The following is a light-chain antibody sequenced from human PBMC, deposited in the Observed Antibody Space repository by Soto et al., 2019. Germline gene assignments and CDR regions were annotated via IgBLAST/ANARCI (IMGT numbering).Light chain of an antibody. J-gene: IGKJ1*01. CDR2: GAS. Sequence: EIVLTQSPGTLSLSPGERATLSCRASQSVSSSYLAWYQQKPGQAPRLLIYGASIRATGIPDRFSGSGSGTDFTLIISRLEPEDFAVYSCQQYGSSPRAFGQGTKVEIK. CDR1: QSVSSSY. V-gene: IGKV3-20*01. CDR3: QQYGSSPRA.